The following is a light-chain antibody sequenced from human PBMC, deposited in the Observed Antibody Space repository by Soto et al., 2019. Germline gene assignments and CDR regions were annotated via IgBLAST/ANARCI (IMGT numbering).Light chain of an antibody. J-gene: IGLJ2*01. CDR1: TGAVTSIHW. CDR3: LLSYNDARV. CDR2: DTT. V-gene: IGLV7-46*01. Sequence: QAVVTQEPSLTVSPGGTVTLTCGSNTGAVTSIHWPYWFQQRPGQAPRTLIYDTTIKHSWTPARFSGSLLGGKAALTRSGAQPEDEAEYYCLLSYNDARVFGGGTQLTVL.